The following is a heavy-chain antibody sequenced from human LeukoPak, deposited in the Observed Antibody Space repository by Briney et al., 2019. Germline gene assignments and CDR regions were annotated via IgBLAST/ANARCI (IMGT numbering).Heavy chain of an antibody. CDR2: IWYDGSNK. V-gene: IGHV3-33*01. D-gene: IGHD2-15*01. CDR1: GFTFSSYG. J-gene: IGHJ6*02. CDR3: ARDVGYCSGGSCYSRYYGMDV. Sequence: GRSLRLSCAASGFTFSSYGMHWVRQAPGKGLEWVAVIWYDGSNKYYADSVKGRFTISRDNSKNTLYLQMNSLRAEDTAVYYCARDVGYCSGGSCYSRYYGMDVWGQGTTVTVPS.